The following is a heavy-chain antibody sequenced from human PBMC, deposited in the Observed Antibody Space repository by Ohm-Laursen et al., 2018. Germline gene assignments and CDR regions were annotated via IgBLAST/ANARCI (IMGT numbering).Heavy chain of an antibody. J-gene: IGHJ5*02. V-gene: IGHV3-30*18. Sequence: SLRLSCSASGFTFGSYGMHWVRQAPGKGLEWVAVILYDGSNKYYADSVKGRFTISRDNSKNTLYLQMNSLRTEDTAVYYCAKHGRGVGATNWFDPWGQGTLVTVSS. CDR3: AKHGRGVGATNWFDP. CDR1: GFTFGSYG. CDR2: ILYDGSNK. D-gene: IGHD1-26*01.